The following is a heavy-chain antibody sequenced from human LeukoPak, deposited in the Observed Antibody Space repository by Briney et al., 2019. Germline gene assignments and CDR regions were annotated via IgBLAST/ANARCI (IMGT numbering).Heavy chain of an antibody. D-gene: IGHD3-9*01. CDR1: GFTFSSDW. CDR3: ARHPYDILTGPSFDY. Sequence: GGSLRLSCAASGFTFSSDWMHWVRQAPGKGLVWVSRINRDGRSTTYADSVKGRFTISRDNAKNTLYLQMSSLRAEDTAVYYCARHPYDILTGPSFDYWGQGTLVTVSS. V-gene: IGHV3-74*01. CDR2: INRDGRST. J-gene: IGHJ4*02.